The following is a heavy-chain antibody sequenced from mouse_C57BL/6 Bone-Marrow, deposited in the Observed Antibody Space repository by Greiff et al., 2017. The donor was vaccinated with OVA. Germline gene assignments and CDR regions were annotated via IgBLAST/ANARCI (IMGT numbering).Heavy chain of an antibody. V-gene: IGHV1-82*01. CDR1: GYAFSSSW. CDR3: ARGGDWGQYYGSSYYAMDY. J-gene: IGHJ4*01. D-gene: IGHD1-1*01. Sequence: QVQLQQSGPELVKPGASVKISCKASGYAFSSSWMNWVKKRLGKGLEWIGRIYPGDGDTNYNGKFKGKATLTADKSSSTAYMQLSSLTSEDSAVYFCARGGDWGQYYGSSYYAMDYWGQGTSVTVSS. CDR2: IYPGDGDT.